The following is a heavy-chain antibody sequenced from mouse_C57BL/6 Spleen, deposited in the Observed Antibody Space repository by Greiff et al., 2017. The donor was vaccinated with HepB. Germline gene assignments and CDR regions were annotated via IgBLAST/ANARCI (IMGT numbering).Heavy chain of an antibody. J-gene: IGHJ2*01. CDR3: ARWRDYYGSSYGGLDY. D-gene: IGHD1-1*01. V-gene: IGHV1-82*01. CDR2: IYPGDGDT. Sequence: QVQLQQSGPELVKPGASVKISCKASGYAFSSSWMNWVKQRPGKGLEWIGRIYPGDGDTNYNGKFKGKATLTADKSSSTAYMQLSSLTSEDSAVYFCARWRDYYGSSYGGLDYWGQGTTLTVSS. CDR1: GYAFSSSW.